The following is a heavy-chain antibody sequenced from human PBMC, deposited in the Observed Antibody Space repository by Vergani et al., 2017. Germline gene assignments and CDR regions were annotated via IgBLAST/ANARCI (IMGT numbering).Heavy chain of an antibody. CDR2: VSFRGDT. CDR3: ARSRIYYGAGSPDY. V-gene: IGHV4-59*02. D-gene: IGHD3-10*01. Sequence: QVKLQESGPGLVKPSETLSLTCTVSGASVNSYYWSWIRQPPGKGLEWVGYVSFRGDTLYDPAVKGRITISLNTSSNQFSLYLTSVTAADTAVYYCARSRIYYGAGSPDYWGQGTLVSVSS. CDR1: GASVNSYY. J-gene: IGHJ4*02.